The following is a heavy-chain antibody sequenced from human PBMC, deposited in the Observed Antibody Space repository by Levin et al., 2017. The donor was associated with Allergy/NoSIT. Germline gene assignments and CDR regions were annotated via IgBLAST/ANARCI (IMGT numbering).Heavy chain of an antibody. Sequence: ASVKVSCEAAGYTFTDHYMHWVRQAPGQGLEWMGWVNCNSGDTHYAQKFQDRVTMTRDTSITTAYIEVSSLRCDDTALYFCARNDSGDYVQHFDYWGQGTLVTVSS. CDR3: ARNDSGDYVQHFDY. CDR1: GYTFTDHY. CDR2: VNCNSGDT. J-gene: IGHJ4*02. D-gene: IGHD4-17*01. V-gene: IGHV1-2*02.